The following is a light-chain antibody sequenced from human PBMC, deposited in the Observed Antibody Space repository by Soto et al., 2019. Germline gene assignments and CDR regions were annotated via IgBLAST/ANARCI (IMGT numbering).Light chain of an antibody. Sequence: EIVLTQSPATLSLSPGERATLSCRASQGVSSYLAWYQQKPGQVPRLLIYDASNRATGIPARFSGSGSGTDFTLTISSLEPEDFAVYYCQQRSNWPITFGQGTRLEIK. CDR2: DAS. J-gene: IGKJ5*01. CDR3: QQRSNWPIT. CDR1: QGVSSY. V-gene: IGKV3-11*01.